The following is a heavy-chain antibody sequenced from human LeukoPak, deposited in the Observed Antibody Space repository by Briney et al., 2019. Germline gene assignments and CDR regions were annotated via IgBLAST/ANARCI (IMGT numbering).Heavy chain of an antibody. D-gene: IGHD3-10*01. J-gene: IGHJ6*03. CDR1: GFTFSSYG. Sequence: GGSLRLSCAASGFTFSSYGMSWVRQAPGKGLEWVAHVKQDGSEKYSVDSVKGRFTISRDNAKNSLYLQMNSLRAEDTALYYCARLSAYYYGSPFYYYIDVWGKGTTVTVS. CDR2: VKQDGSEK. CDR3: ARLSAYYYGSPFYYYIDV. V-gene: IGHV3-7*01.